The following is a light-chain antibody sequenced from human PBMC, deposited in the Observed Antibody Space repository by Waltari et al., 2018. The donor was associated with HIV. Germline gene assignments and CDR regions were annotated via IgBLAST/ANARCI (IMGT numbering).Light chain of an antibody. J-gene: IGLJ3*02. CDR2: KDT. CDR3: QSADRSGGFRV. Sequence: SYELTQPPSVSVSPGQTATITCSGASLSGQHASWYQQRPGQAPVAIIYKDTERPSGIPERFSGSSSGKTVTLIISEAQTEDEADYYCQSADRSGGFRVFGGGTRLSVL. CDR1: SLSGQH. V-gene: IGLV3-25*03.